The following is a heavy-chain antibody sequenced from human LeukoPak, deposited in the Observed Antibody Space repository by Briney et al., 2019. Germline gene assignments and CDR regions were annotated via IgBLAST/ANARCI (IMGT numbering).Heavy chain of an antibody. Sequence: GGSLRLSCAASGFTFDDYAMHWVRQAPGKGLEWVSGISWNSGSIGYADSVKGRFTISRDNAKNSLYLQMNSLRAEDTALYYCAKDSGSYPTNIDYWGQGTLVTVSS. CDR1: GFTFDDYA. D-gene: IGHD1-26*01. V-gene: IGHV3-9*01. CDR2: ISWNSGSI. CDR3: AKDSGSYPTNIDY. J-gene: IGHJ4*02.